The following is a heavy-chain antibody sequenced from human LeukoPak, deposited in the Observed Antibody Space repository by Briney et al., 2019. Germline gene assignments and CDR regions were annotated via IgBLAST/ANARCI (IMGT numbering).Heavy chain of an antibody. Sequence: PSETLSLTCAVSGGSISSSNWWSWVRQPPGKGLEWIGEIYHSGSTNYNPSLKSRVTISVDTSKNQFSLKLSSVTAADTAVYYCARGIKRYCSGGSCYLGIWGQGTMVTVSS. CDR2: IYHSGST. D-gene: IGHD2-15*01. V-gene: IGHV4-4*02. CDR1: GGSISSSNW. CDR3: ARGIKRYCSGGSCYLGI. J-gene: IGHJ3*02.